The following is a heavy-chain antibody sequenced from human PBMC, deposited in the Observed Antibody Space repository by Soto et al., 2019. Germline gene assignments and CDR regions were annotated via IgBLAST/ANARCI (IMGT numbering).Heavy chain of an antibody. J-gene: IGHJ2*01. CDR2: IWYDGSNK. V-gene: IGHV3-33*06. D-gene: IGHD2-15*01. Sequence: QVQLVESGGGVVQPGRSLRLSCAASGFTFSTSAMHWVRQAPGKGLEWLATIWYDGSNKYYADSVKGRFTISRDNSKNTLGLQMDSLRAEVTALYYCAKASTPYWYLDLWGPGTLVTVSS. CDR3: AKASTPYWYLDL. CDR1: GFTFSTSA.